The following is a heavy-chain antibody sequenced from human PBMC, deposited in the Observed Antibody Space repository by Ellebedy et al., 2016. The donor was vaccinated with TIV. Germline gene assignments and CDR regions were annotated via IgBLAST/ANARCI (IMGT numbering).Heavy chain of an antibody. CDR1: GFSFRSYW. J-gene: IGHJ5*02. CDR3: ARRGSYGDYAVQVNGWLDP. D-gene: IGHD4-17*01. Sequence: GESLKISCAASGFSFRSYWMSWVRQAPGKGLEWVANIYQDGSVQYYLDSVKGRFTISRDNAINSLFLQMNSLRAGDTAVYYCARRGSYGDYAVQVNGWLDPWGQGTLVIVSS. CDR2: IYQDGSVQ. V-gene: IGHV3-7*01.